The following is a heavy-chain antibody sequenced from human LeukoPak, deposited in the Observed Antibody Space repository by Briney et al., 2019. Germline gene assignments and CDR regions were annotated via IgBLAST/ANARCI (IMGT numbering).Heavy chain of an antibody. CDR2: ISAYNGNT. CDR1: GYTFTSYG. Sequence: ASVKVSCKASGYTFTSYGISWVRQAPGQGLEWMGWISAYNGNTNYAQKLQGRVTVTTDTSTSTAYMELRSLRSDDTAVYYCARDSAELVPGYSDYWGQGTLVTVSS. V-gene: IGHV1-18*01. J-gene: IGHJ4*02. D-gene: IGHD6-13*01. CDR3: ARDSAELVPGYSDY.